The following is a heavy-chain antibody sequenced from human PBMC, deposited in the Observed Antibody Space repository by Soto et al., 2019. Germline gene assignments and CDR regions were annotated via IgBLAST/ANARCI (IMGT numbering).Heavy chain of an antibody. CDR3: AQGGNFDN. V-gene: IGHV3-30*18. Sequence: GGSLRLSCVGSGFTISEYGMHWVRQAPGKGLEWLVVMSFDGDTIHYADSVKGRFTISRDTSKNTLFLQMNSLRPDDTAVYYCAQGGNFDNWGQGTLVTVSS. CDR1: GFTISEYG. CDR2: MSFDGDTI. J-gene: IGHJ4*02. D-gene: IGHD2-15*01.